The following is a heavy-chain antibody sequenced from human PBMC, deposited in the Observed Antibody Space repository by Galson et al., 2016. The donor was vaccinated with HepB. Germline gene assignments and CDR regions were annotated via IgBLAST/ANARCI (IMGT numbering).Heavy chain of an antibody. Sequence: QSGAEVTKPGEPLKISCKGSGCTFTDHWIGWVRQLPGEGLELMGIIYPGDSTTRYIPSFHGQVTISADKSINTAYLRWSTLKASDTATYYCARLNYAFWSGLGSPPYYNWFDPWGHGTLVSVAS. D-gene: IGHD3-3*01. J-gene: IGHJ5*02. CDR1: GCTFTDHW. CDR2: IYPGDSTT. CDR3: ARLNYAFWSGLGSPPYYNWFDP. V-gene: IGHV5-51*01.